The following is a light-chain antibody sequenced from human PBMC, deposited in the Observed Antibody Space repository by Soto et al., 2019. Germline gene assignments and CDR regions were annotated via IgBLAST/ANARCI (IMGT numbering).Light chain of an antibody. J-gene: IGLJ2*01. Sequence: QSALTQPASVSGSPGQSITISCTGTSSDVGAFNHVSWYQQHPGEAHRIIIYDVSKRPSGVSTRFSGSKSGNTAALVIFGLQAEDESDYSCSAVTTSSTAIFGGGTKLTVL. CDR2: DVS. CDR1: SSDVGAFNH. V-gene: IGLV2-14*03. CDR3: SAVTTSSTAI.